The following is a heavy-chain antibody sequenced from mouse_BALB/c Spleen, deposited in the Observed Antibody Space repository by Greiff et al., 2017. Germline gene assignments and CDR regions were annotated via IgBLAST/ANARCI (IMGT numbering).Heavy chain of an antibody. D-gene: IGHD2-14*01. J-gene: IGHJ4*01. CDR1: GFNIKDYY. V-gene: IGHV14-4*02. CDR3: NANYRYDGYYAMDY. CDR2: IDPENGDT. Sequence: EVKLMESGAELVRSGASVKLSCTASGFNIKDYYMHWVKQRPEQGLEWIGWIDPENGDTEYAPKFQGKATMTADTSSNTAYLQLSSLTSEDTAVYYCNANYRYDGYYAMDYWGQGTSVTVSS.